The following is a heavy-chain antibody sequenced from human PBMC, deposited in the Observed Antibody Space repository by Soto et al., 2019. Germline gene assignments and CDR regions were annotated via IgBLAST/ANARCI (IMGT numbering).Heavy chain of an antibody. J-gene: IGHJ6*02. V-gene: IGHV3-23*01. CDR2: ISGSGGST. CDR3: AKWTIFGVVINYYYGMDV. D-gene: IGHD3-3*01. Sequence: PGGSLRLSCAASGFTFSSYAMSWVRQAPGKGLEWVSAISGSGGSTYYADSVKGRFTISRDNSKNTLYLQMNSLRAEDTAVYYCAKWTIFGVVINYYYGMDVWGQGTTVTVSS. CDR1: GFTFSSYA.